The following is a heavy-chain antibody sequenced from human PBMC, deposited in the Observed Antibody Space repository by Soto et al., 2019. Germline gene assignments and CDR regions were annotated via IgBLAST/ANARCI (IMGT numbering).Heavy chain of an antibody. CDR1: AFTFTSSA. V-gene: IGHV1-58*02. J-gene: IGHJ4*02. D-gene: IGHD6-19*01. Sequence: APLNVSSKSSAFTFTSSAIQWVRQAPAQRLEWIGWIVVGSGNTNYAQKFQERVTITRDMSTSTAYMELSSLGAEDTAVCYCAGGTRSGWYDYWGQGTLVTLSS. CDR2: IVVGSGNT. CDR3: AGGTRSGWYDY.